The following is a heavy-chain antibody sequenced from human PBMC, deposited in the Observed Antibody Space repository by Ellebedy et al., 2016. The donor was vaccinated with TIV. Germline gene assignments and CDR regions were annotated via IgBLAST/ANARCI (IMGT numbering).Heavy chain of an antibody. CDR3: ARSFAAVFDS. J-gene: IGHJ4*02. CDR1: GYTFTSYG. V-gene: IGHV1-18*01. Sequence: ASVKVSCKASGYTFTSYGIAWVRQAPGQGLEWMGWISTYNGRAHYQKRLQGRVTLTADSSTSTVYMDLRSLGADDTAVYYCARSFAAVFDSWGQGTLVTVSS. D-gene: IGHD6-25*01. CDR2: ISTYNGRA.